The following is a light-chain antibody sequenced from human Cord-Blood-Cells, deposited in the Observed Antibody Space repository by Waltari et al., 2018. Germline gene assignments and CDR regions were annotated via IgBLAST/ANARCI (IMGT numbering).Light chain of an antibody. V-gene: IGLV2-14*01. CDR1: SSDVGGYNY. CDR3: SSYTSSSTLV. J-gene: IGLJ1*01. CDR2: DAS. Sequence: QSALTQPASVSGSPGPSLTISCTGTSSDVGGYNYVAWYQQHPGKAPKLMIYDASNRPSGVSNRFSGSKSGNTASLTISGLQAEDEADYYCSSYTSSSTLVFGTGTKVTVL.